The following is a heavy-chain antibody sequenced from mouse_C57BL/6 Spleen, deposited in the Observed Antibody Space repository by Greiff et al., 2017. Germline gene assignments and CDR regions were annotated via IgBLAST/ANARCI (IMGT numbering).Heavy chain of an antibody. CDR3: TRNRAYDGYPAGFAY. J-gene: IGHJ3*01. Sequence: EVKLVESGTVLARPGASVKMSCKTSGYTFTSYWMHWVKQRPGQGLEWIGAIYPGNSDTSYNQKFKGKAKLTAVTSASTAYMELSSLTNEDSAVYYCTRNRAYDGYPAGFAYWGQGTLVTVSA. D-gene: IGHD2-3*01. CDR1: GYTFTSYW. V-gene: IGHV1-5*01. CDR2: IYPGNSDT.